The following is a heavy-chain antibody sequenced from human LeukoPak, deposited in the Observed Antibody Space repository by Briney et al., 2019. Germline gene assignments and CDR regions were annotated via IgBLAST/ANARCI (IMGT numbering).Heavy chain of an antibody. V-gene: IGHV4-39*01. CDR3: ARLSWNSVYFDY. J-gene: IGHJ4*02. Sequence: SETLSLTCTVSGGSISSYYWGWIRQPPGKGLEWIGSIYYSGSTYYNPSLKSRVTISVDTSKNQFSLKLSSVTAADTAVYYCARLSWNSVYFDYWGQGTLVTVSS. D-gene: IGHD1-7*01. CDR1: GGSISSYY. CDR2: IYYSGST.